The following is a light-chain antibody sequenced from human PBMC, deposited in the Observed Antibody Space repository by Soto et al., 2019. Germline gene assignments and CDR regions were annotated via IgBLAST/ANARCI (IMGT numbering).Light chain of an antibody. V-gene: IGLV2-11*01. CDR1: SNDVGGYNY. J-gene: IGLJ2*01. CDR3: CSYAGSYSLV. Sequence: QSALTQPRSVSGSPGQSVTLSCTGTSNDVGGYNYVSWYQQYPGKAPTLMIYDVGKWPSGVPDRFSGSKSGNTASLIISGLQAEDEADYYCCSYAGSYSLVFGGGTKVTVL. CDR2: DVG.